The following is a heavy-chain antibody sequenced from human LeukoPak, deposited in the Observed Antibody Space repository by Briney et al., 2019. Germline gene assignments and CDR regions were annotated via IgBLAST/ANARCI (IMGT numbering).Heavy chain of an antibody. CDR1: GFAFSSYN. CDR3: ARRPYSDTSGRLSDV. CDR2: IGSSGSPT. Sequence: GGSLRLSCAAPGFAFSSYNMNWVRQAPGKGLEWISYIGSSGSPTHYADSVGGRFTISRDNAKNSLYLQMNSLRDEDTAVYFCARRPYSDTSGRLSDVWGQGTTVTVSS. V-gene: IGHV3-48*02. J-gene: IGHJ6*02. D-gene: IGHD3-22*01.